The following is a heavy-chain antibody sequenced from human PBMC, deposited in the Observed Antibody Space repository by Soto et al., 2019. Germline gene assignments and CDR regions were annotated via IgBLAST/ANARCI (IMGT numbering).Heavy chain of an antibody. CDR1: GFTVSSKY. J-gene: IGHJ6*04. V-gene: IGHV3-66*01. D-gene: IGHD2-15*01. Sequence: EVHLVESGGGLVQPGGSLRLSCAASGFTVSSKYMSWVRQAPGKGLEWVSLIQSGGPTYYADSVKGRFTIYRDTSENTLHLQMDSLRAEDTAVYYCARDDVLCDGGRCYGVPLDVWCKGTTVTVSS. CDR3: ARDDVLCDGGRCYGVPLDV. CDR2: IQSGGPT.